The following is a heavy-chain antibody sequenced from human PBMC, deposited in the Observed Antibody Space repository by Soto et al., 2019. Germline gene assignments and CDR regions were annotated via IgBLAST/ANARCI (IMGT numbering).Heavy chain of an antibody. J-gene: IGHJ4*02. CDR2: INHSGST. CDR1: GGSFSGYS. D-gene: IGHD2-8*02. V-gene: IGHV4-34*01. Sequence: QVQLQQWGAGLLKPSETLSLTCAVYGGSFSGYSWTWIRQPPGTGLEWVGEINHSGSTNYNPSLKSRVTISVDTSKNQFSLKLTSVTAADPAVYYCARDKITGRFDYWGQGTLVTVSS. CDR3: ARDKITGRFDY.